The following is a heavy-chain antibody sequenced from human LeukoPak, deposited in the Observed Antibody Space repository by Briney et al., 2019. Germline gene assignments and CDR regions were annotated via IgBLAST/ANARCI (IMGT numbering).Heavy chain of an antibody. CDR3: ARLGIAAGVFDY. J-gene: IGHJ4*02. V-gene: IGHV3-30-3*01. CDR1: GFTFSSYA. Sequence: GRSLRLSCAASGFTFSSYAMHWVRQAPGKGLEWVAVISYDGSNKYYADSVKGRFIISRDNSKNTLYLQMNSLRAEDTAVYYCARLGIAAGVFDYWGQGTLVTVSS. D-gene: IGHD6-13*01. CDR2: ISYDGSNK.